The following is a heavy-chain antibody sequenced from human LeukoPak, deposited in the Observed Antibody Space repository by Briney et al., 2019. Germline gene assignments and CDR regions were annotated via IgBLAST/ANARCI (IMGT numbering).Heavy chain of an antibody. CDR3: ARDLGLLWFGELLG. D-gene: IGHD3-10*01. V-gene: IGHV3-30*04. Sequence: GGSLRLSCAASGFTFSSYAMHWVRLAPGKGLEWVAVISYDGSNKYYADSVKGRFTISRDNSKNTLYLQMNSLRAEDTAVYYCARDLGLLWFGELLGWGQGTLVTVSS. J-gene: IGHJ4*02. CDR1: GFTFSSYA. CDR2: ISYDGSNK.